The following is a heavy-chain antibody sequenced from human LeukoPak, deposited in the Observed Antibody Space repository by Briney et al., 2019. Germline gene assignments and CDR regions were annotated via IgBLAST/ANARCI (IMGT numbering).Heavy chain of an antibody. V-gene: IGHV4-59*12. CDR1: GGSISSYY. CDR3: ARDYYDTSGYSNGMDV. D-gene: IGHD3-22*01. J-gene: IGHJ6*02. CDR2: IYYSGST. Sequence: PSETLSLTCTVSGGSISSYYWSWIRQPPGKGLEWIGYIYYSGSTYYNPSLKSRVTISVDTSKNQFSLKLSSVTAADTAVYYCARDYYDTSGYSNGMDVWGQGTTVTVSS.